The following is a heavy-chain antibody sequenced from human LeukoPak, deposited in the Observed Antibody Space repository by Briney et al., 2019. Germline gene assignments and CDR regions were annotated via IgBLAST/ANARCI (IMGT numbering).Heavy chain of an antibody. CDR2: INTDGSTI. D-gene: IGHD3-10*01. V-gene: IGHV3-74*01. Sequence: GGSLRLSCAASGFTFSDYYMSWIRQAPVKGLEWVSRINTDGSTINYAGSVKGRFTISRDDAKNTLYLQMNDLRAEDTAVYYCARAGSFRFDYWGQGTLVTVSS. CDR3: ARAGSFRFDY. J-gene: IGHJ4*02. CDR1: GFTFSDYY.